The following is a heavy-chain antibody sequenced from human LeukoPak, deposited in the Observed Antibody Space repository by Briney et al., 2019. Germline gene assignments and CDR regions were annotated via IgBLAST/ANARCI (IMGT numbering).Heavy chain of an antibody. CDR1: GFTFSDYY. Sequence: GGSLRLSCAASGFTFSDYYMSWIRQAPGKGLEWVSYISSSSSYTNYADSVKGRFTISRDNAKNSLYLQMNSLRAEDTAVYYCARTLSGEFGSDAFDIWGQGTVVTVSS. CDR2: ISSSSSYT. D-gene: IGHD3-10*01. V-gene: IGHV3-11*03. J-gene: IGHJ3*02. CDR3: ARTLSGEFGSDAFDI.